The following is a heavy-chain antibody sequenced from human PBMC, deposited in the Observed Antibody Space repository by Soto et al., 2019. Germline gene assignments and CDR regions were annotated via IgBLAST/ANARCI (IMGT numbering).Heavy chain of an antibody. Sequence: QVHLQESGPGLVTPSGTLSLTCAVSGVSIGSPNWWTWVRQAPGKGLEWIGEMWPSGGTTYNPSLRNRVTISVDNSTNHLSLTLTSVTAADTAIYYCARCLHCSNGGRFDPWGQGALVTVSS. CDR1: GVSIGSPNW. D-gene: IGHD2-8*01. CDR3: ARCLHCSNGGRFDP. J-gene: IGHJ5*02. V-gene: IGHV4-4*02. CDR2: MWPSGGT.